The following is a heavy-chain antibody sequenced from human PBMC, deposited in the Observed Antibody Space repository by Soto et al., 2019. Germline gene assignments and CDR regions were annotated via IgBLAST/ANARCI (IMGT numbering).Heavy chain of an antibody. D-gene: IGHD1-26*01. Sequence: EVQLVESGGGLVQPGGSLRLSCAASGFRFSDYYMDWVRQVPGKGLEWIGRSRNQANRYNAEYVASVKGRFSISRDGSKDSMYLQMNSLKTEDTAVYYCARDTGGSYDYWGQGVQVTVSS. V-gene: IGHV3-72*01. CDR2: SRNQANRYNA. CDR1: GFRFSDYY. CDR3: ARDTGGSYDY. J-gene: IGHJ4*02.